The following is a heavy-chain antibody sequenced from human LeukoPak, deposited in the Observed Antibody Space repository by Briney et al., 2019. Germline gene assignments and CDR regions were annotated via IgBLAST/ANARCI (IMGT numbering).Heavy chain of an antibody. Sequence: GGSLRLSCAASGFIFSDYNMNWVRQAPGNGLERLSHTNGNSITRYYADSVKGRFTISRDNVKNSLYLQMNSLRDEDTAVYYCARYFGDPQGMDVWGQGTTVTVSS. CDR1: GFIFSDYN. CDR3: ARYFGDPQGMDV. CDR2: TNGNSITR. V-gene: IGHV3-48*02. D-gene: IGHD3-10*01. J-gene: IGHJ6*02.